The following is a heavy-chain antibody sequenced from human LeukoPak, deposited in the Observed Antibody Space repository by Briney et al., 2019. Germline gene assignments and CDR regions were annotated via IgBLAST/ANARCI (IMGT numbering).Heavy chain of an antibody. D-gene: IGHD5-18*01. CDR1: GFIFSDYS. CDR2: ISSSGSYI. J-gene: IGHJ4*02. CDR3: VRDLGEIQLWSSYYFDS. V-gene: IGHV3-21*01. Sequence: PGGSLRLSGAASGFIFSDYSMNWVRQAPGKGLEWVSSISSSGSYIYYADSMQGRFTISRDNAKNSLFLQMSSLRAEDTAVYYCVRDLGEIQLWSSYYFDSWGQGTLVTVSS.